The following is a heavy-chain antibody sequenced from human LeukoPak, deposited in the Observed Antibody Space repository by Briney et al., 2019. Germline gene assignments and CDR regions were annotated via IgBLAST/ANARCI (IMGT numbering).Heavy chain of an antibody. CDR2: IIPIFATA. CDR3: ARGPITTRSHFDY. CDR1: GYTFTSNY. V-gene: IGHV1-69*13. J-gene: IGHJ4*02. Sequence: ASVKVSCKASGYTFTSNYIHWVRQAPGQGLEWMGGIIPIFATANYAQKFQGRVTITADGSTSTAYMELSSLRSEDTAVYYCARGPITTRSHFDYWGQGTLVTVSS. D-gene: IGHD3-22*01.